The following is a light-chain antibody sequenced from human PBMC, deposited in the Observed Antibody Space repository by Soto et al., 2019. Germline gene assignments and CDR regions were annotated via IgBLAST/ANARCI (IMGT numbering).Light chain of an antibody. CDR3: QQSYSTPQT. J-gene: IGKJ1*01. V-gene: IGKV1-39*01. CDR2: GAS. Sequence: DVQITHVPSAQCAPLGDRDTVSCRASQSVNTNLTWYQQKPGKAPRVLIYGASVLQSGVPSRFSGSGSGTDFTLTISSLQPEDFATYYCQQSYSTPQTFGQGTKVDIK. CDR1: QSVNTN.